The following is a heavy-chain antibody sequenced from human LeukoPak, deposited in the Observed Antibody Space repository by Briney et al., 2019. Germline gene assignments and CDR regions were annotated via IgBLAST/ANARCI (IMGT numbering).Heavy chain of an antibody. Sequence: GGSLRLSCAASGFTFSSYAMHWVRQAPGKGLEWVAVISYDGSNKYYADSVKGRFTISRDNSKNTLYLQMNSLRAEDTAVYYCIGSGGWPGYWGQGTLVTVSS. J-gene: IGHJ4*02. D-gene: IGHD6-19*01. CDR1: GFTFSSYA. CDR2: ISYDGSNK. CDR3: IGSGGWPGY. V-gene: IGHV3-30*01.